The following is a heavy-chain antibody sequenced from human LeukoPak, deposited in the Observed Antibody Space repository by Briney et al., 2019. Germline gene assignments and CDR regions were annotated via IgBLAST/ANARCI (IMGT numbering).Heavy chain of an antibody. V-gene: IGHV4-39*07. CDR3: ARSVTMPADY. D-gene: IGHD3-10*01. J-gene: IGHJ4*02. Sequence: TSETLSLTCAVYGGSISSSSYYWGWIRQPPGKGLEWIGSFFYRGSTYYNPSLKSRVTISVDTSKNQFSLKLTSVTAADTAVYYCARSVTMPADYWGQGTLVTVSS. CDR1: GGSISSSSYY. CDR2: FFYRGST.